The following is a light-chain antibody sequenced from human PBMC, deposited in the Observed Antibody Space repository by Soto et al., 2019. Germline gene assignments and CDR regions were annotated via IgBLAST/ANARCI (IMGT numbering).Light chain of an antibody. CDR3: QQRSNWPLT. Sequence: IVLTQSPATLSLSPGEIATLSCRASQSVSSFLAWYQQKPGQAPRLLIYDASNKATGIPARFSGSGSGTDFTLTINSLEPEDFAVYYCQQRSNWPLTFGGGTKV. CDR2: DAS. CDR1: QSVSSF. V-gene: IGKV3-11*01. J-gene: IGKJ4*01.